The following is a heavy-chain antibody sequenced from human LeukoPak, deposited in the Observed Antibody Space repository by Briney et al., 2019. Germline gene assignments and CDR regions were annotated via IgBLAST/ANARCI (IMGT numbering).Heavy chain of an antibody. CDR2: INADNGNT. J-gene: IGHJ3*01. V-gene: IGHV1-18*01. CDR1: GYTFTNYG. Sequence: ASVRVCCKAAGYTFTNYGISWVREAPGQGLGWRGWINADNGNTNYAQKIQGRGTMTTDTSTGTHYMELRSLRSDDTAMYYCAREGSSYCSGRSCYGDVFDVWGQGTMVTVS. CDR3: AREGSSYCSGRSCYGDVFDV. D-gene: IGHD2-15*01.